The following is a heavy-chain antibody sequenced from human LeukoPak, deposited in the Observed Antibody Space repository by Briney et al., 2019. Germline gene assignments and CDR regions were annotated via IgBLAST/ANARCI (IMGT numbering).Heavy chain of an antibody. Sequence: ASVKVSCKASGYTFTGYYMHWVRQAPGQGLEWMGRINPNSGGTNYAQKFQGRVTMTRDTSISTAYMELSRLRSDDTAVYYCASAGYSSSWYQSYYFDYWGQGTLVTVSS. V-gene: IGHV1-2*06. D-gene: IGHD6-13*01. CDR1: GYTFTGYY. CDR3: ASAGYSSSWYQSYYFDY. CDR2: INPNSGGT. J-gene: IGHJ4*02.